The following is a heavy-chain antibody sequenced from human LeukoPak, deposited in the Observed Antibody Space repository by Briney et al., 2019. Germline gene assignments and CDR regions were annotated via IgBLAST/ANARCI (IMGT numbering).Heavy chain of an antibody. J-gene: IGHJ2*01. CDR3: ARSGVRAPDWYFDL. CDR1: GXSIXSYY. Sequence: EXLXLXXTXSGXSIXSYYWSWIRQPAGKGLEWIGRIYTSGSTNYNPSLKSRVTMSVDTSKNQFSLKLSSVTAADTAVYYCARSGVRAPDWYFDLWGRGTLVTVSS. V-gene: IGHV4-4*07. CDR2: IYTSGST. D-gene: IGHD2-8*01.